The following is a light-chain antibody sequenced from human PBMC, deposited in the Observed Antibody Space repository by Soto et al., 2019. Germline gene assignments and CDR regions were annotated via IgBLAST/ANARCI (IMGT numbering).Light chain of an antibody. CDR1: QCISNF. CDR3: QQTYSTPGYT. Sequence: DIQMTQSPSSLSASVGDRVTITCRASQCISNFLNWYQQKPGKAPKLLIYGASTLQSGVPSRFSGGGSGTDFTLTISSLQPEDFATYYCQQTYSTPGYTFAQGTKLEIK. J-gene: IGKJ2*01. V-gene: IGKV1-39*01. CDR2: GAS.